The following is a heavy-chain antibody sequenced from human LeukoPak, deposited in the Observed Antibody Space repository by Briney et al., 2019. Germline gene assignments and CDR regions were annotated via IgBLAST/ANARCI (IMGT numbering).Heavy chain of an antibody. J-gene: IGHJ4*02. Sequence: GGSLRLSCAASGFSVTTNYMSWVRQVPGKGLEWVSVXXSGGXXXXAXSVKGRFTVSRDSSKNTMYLQMNSLRVEDTALYYCARDLNYWGQGTLVTVSS. V-gene: IGHV3-53*01. CDR1: GFSVTTNY. CDR2: XXSGGXX. CDR3: ARDLNY.